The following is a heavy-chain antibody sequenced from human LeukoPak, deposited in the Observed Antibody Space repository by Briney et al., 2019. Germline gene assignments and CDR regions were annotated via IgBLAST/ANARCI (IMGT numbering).Heavy chain of an antibody. J-gene: IGHJ4*02. CDR3: AKSPLQLYTFDY. CDR1: GFTFRNYG. V-gene: IGHV3-23*01. Sequence: GGSLRLSCAASGFTFRNYGMSWFHQAPLKGLNGVSAISGSGGSTYYADSVKGRFTISRDNSKNTLYLQMNSLRAEDTAVYYCAKSPLQLYTFDYWGQGTLVTVSS. CDR2: ISGSGGST. D-gene: IGHD5-24*01.